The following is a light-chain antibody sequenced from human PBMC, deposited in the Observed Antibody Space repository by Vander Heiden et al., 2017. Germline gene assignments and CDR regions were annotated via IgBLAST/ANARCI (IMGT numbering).Light chain of an antibody. CDR2: DAS. J-gene: IGKJ1*01. Sequence: DIPMTQSPSTLSASVGDRVTITCRASQSIRSWLAWYQQKPGEAPKLLIYDASSLESGVPSRFSGSGAGTEFTLTISSLQPDDFATYCCQQYNSYWTFGQGTKVEIK. CDR3: QQYNSYWT. CDR1: QSIRSW. V-gene: IGKV1-5*01.